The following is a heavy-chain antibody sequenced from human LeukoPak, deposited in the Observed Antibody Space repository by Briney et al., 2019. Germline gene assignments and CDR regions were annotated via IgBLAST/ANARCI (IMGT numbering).Heavy chain of an antibody. CDR1: GFTFSSYW. Sequence: GGSLRLSCAASGFTFSSYWMSWVRQAPGTGLEWVANIKQDGSEEHYVDSVKGRFTIYRDNAKNSLYLQMNSVRAEDTAVYYCARDWDYWGQGALVTVSS. CDR2: IKQDGSEE. J-gene: IGHJ4*02. V-gene: IGHV3-7*01. CDR3: ARDWDY.